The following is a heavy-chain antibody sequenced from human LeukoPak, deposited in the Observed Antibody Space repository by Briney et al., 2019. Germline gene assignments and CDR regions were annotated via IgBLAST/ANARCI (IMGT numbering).Heavy chain of an antibody. V-gene: IGHV3-30-3*01. J-gene: IGHJ4*02. CDR2: ISSDGSLE. D-gene: IGHD2-2*01. CDR3: ARDPVPAAARHSDY. Sequence: GGSLRLSCAASGFTFSSYAMHWVRQAPGKGLEWLAVISSDGSLEYYADSVKGRITISRDNSKNTLYLQMNSLRPEDTAVYYCARDPVPAAARHSDYWGQGTLVTVSS. CDR1: GFTFSSYA.